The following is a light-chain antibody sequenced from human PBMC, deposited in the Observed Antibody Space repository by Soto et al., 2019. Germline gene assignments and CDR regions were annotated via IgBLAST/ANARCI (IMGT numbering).Light chain of an antibody. CDR2: DAS. J-gene: IGKJ3*01. V-gene: IGKV3-11*01. Sequence: ETVLTQSQATLSLSPGERATLSCRASQDISKYLAWYQQKPGQAPRLLIYDASNRATAIPARFSGSGSGTDFTLTISNLEPEDFAVYYCQQRSNWLFGPGTKVDIK. CDR1: QDISKY. CDR3: QQRSNWL.